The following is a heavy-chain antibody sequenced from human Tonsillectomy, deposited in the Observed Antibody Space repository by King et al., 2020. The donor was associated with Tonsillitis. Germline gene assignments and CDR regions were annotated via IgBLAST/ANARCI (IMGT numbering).Heavy chain of an antibody. J-gene: IGHJ4*02. CDR1: GFTFSSYS. CDR2: ISSSSSTI. D-gene: IGHD4-17*01. CDR3: ARGPRVGYGVYYFDY. V-gene: IGHV3-48*01. Sequence: VQLVESGGGLVQPGGSLRLSCAASGFTFSSYSMKWVRQAPGKGLEWVSYISSSSSTIYYADSVKGRFTISRDNAKNSLYLQMNSLRAEDTAVYYCARGPRVGYGVYYFDYWGQGTLVTVSS.